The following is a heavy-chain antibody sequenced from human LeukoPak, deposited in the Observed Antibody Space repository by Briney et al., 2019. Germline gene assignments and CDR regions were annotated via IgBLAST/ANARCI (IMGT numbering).Heavy chain of an antibody. CDR1: GGSISSYY. CDR2: IYYSGST. V-gene: IGHV4-59*01. J-gene: IGHJ6*03. Sequence: SETLSLTCTVSGGSISSYYWSWIRQPPGKGLEWIGYIYYSGSTNYNPSLKSRVTISVDTSKNQFSLKLSSVTAADTAVYYCARGGYSYGYRYYYYMDVWGKGTTVTVSS. CDR3: ARGGYSYGYRYYYYMDV. D-gene: IGHD5-18*01.